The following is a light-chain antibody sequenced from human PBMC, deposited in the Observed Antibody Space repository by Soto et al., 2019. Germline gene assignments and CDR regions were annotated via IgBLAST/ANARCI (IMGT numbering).Light chain of an antibody. CDR2: ATS. CDR1: HRVSSY. CDR3: QQYNNLPLT. J-gene: IGKJ4*01. Sequence: EIVMTQSPATLSVSPGERATLSCRASHRVSSYLAWYQQKHGQAPRLIIYATSTRATGIPARFSGSESGTEFTLTISRLQSEDFAVYYCQQYNNLPLTFGGVTKVEIK. V-gene: IGKV3-15*01.